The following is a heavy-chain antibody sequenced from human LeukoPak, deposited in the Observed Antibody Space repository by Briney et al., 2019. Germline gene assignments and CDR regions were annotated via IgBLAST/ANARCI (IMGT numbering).Heavy chain of an antibody. V-gene: IGHV4-34*01. CDR2: INHSGST. Sequence: SETLSLTCAVYGGSFSGYYWGWIRQPPGKGLEWIGEINHSGSTNYNPSLKSRVTISVDTSKNQFPLKLSSVTAADTAVYYCARGYWFDPWGQGTLVTVSS. CDR1: GGSFSGYY. CDR3: ARGYWFDP. J-gene: IGHJ5*02.